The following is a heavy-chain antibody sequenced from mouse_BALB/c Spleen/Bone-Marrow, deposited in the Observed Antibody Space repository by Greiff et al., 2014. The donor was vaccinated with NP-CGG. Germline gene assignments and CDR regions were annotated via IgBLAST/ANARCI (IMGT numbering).Heavy chain of an antibody. CDR2: ISTYYGDA. CDR1: GYTFTDYA. V-gene: IGHV1S137*01. Sequence: VQLQQSGAELVRPGVSVKISCKGSGYTFTDYAMHWVKQSHAKSLEWIGVISTYYGDASCNQKFKGKATMTVDKSSSTAYMELARLTSEDSAIYYCARDAMDYWGQGTSVTVSS. J-gene: IGHJ4*01. CDR3: ARDAMDY.